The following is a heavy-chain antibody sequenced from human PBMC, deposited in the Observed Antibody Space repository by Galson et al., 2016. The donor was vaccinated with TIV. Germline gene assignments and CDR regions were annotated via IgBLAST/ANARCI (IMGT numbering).Heavy chain of an antibody. CDR1: GFAFSNYW. Sequence: SLRLSCAASGFAFSNYWMSWVRQAPGKGLEWVANIKDDGSDNNYVDSVWGRFTISRDNAKNSLFLQINSLRVEATAGYYCAREIPGGTTDLDCWGQGTLVTVSS. CDR2: IKDDGSDN. D-gene: IGHD1-14*01. V-gene: IGHV3-7*01. J-gene: IGHJ4*02. CDR3: AREIPGGTTDLDC.